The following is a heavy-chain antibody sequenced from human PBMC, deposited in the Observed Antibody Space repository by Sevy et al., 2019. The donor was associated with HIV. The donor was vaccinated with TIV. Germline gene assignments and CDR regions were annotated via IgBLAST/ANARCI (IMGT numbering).Heavy chain of an antibody. D-gene: IGHD2-2*01. CDR1: GFTFSSYA. V-gene: IGHV3-23*01. CDR3: AKPGGGSSRPDAFDI. Sequence: GGSLRLSCAASGFTFSSYAMSWVRQAPGKGLEWVSAISGSGSGRYYADSVKGRFTISRDTSKNTLYLQMNSLRAEGAAVYYCAKPGGGSSRPDAFDIWGQGTMVTVSS. CDR2: ISGSGSGR. J-gene: IGHJ3*02.